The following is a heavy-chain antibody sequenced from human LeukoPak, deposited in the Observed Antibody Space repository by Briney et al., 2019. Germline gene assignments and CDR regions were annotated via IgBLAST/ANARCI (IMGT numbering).Heavy chain of an antibody. CDR1: GFTFSSYW. CDR2: IKQDGSEK. V-gene: IGHV3-7*01. Sequence: PGGSLRLSCAASGFTFSSYWMSWVRQAPGKGLQWVANIKQDGSEKNYVDSVKGRFTISRDNAKTSLYLQMNSLRAEDTAVYYCARSLWPEDYWGQGILVTVSS. J-gene: IGHJ4*02. CDR3: ARSLWPEDY. D-gene: IGHD5-18*01.